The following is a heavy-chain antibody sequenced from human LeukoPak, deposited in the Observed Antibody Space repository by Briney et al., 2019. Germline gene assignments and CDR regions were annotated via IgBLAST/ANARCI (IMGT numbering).Heavy chain of an antibody. CDR2: ISSNGGST. CDR1: GFTFSSYA. J-gene: IGHJ4*02. CDR3: VKDRGCSGGSCYYTTRVYYLDY. D-gene: IGHD2-15*01. V-gene: IGHV3-64D*06. Sequence: GGSLRLSCSASGFTFSSYAMHWVRQAPGKGLEYVSAISSNGGSTYYADSVKGRFTISRDNSKNTLYLQMSSLRAEDTAVYYCVKDRGCSGGSCYYTTRVYYLDYWGQGTLVTVSS.